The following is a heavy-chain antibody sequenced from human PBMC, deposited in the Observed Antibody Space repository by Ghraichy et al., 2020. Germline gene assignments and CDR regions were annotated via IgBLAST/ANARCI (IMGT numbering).Heavy chain of an antibody. CDR2: ISSSSSYI. D-gene: IGHD6-6*01. CDR1: GFTFSSYS. J-gene: IGHJ6*02. V-gene: IGHV3-21*01. Sequence: GGSLRLSCAASGFTFSSYSMNWVRQAPGKGLEWVSSISSSSSYIYYADSVKGRFSISRDNAKNSLYLQMNSLRAEDTAVYYCASEYSSSSSYYYGMDVWGQGTTVTVSS. CDR3: ASEYSSSSSYYYGMDV.